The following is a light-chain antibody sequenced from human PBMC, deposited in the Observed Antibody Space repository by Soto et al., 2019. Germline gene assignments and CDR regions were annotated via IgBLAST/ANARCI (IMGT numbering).Light chain of an antibody. CDR2: DTS. CDR1: QSVSRY. CDR3: QQRFSWPLT. Sequence: EIGLTQSPATLSLSPGDRATLYCRASQSVSRYLAWYQQKPGQAPRLLIHDTSTRATGVPDTFSGSESGTEFTLTISSLEPEDSVMYYCQQRFSWPLTFCGGTHVEIK. J-gene: IGKJ4*01. V-gene: IGKV3-11*01.